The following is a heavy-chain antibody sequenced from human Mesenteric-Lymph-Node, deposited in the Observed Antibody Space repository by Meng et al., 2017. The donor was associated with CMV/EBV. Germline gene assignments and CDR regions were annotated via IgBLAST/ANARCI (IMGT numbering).Heavy chain of an antibody. D-gene: IGHD1-26*01. V-gene: IGHV4-34*01. Sequence: SETLSLTCAIYGGSFSGYYWSWIRQPPGKGLEWIGEINHSGTTNYNPSLKSRVIISVDTSKNQLSLKLTSVTAADTAVYYCARGGGSYYDWFDPWGQGTLVTVSS. J-gene: IGHJ5*02. CDR1: GGSFSGYY. CDR3: ARGGGSYYDWFDP. CDR2: INHSGTT.